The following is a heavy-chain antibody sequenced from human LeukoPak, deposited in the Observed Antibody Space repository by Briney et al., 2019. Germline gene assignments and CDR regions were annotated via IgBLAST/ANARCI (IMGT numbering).Heavy chain of an antibody. D-gene: IGHD1-26*01. CDR1: GGSLSGYH. V-gene: IGHV4-34*01. CDR2: INHSGST. Sequence: SETLSLTCAVYGGSLSGYHWSWIRQPPGKGLEWIGEINHSGSTNYNPSLKSRVTISVDTSKNQFSLKLSSVTAADTAVYYCARGGRIVGATGNLDYWGQGALVTVSS. CDR3: ARGGRIVGATGNLDY. J-gene: IGHJ4*02.